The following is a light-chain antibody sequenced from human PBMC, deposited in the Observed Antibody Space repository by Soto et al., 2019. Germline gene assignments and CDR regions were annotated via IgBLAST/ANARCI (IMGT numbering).Light chain of an antibody. Sequence: QSALTQPASVSGSPGQSITISCAGTSNDVGAYDYVSWYQQHPDKAPKFLIYEVANRPSGVSHRFSGSKSGNTASLTISGLQAEDEADYYCSSFTPTSTYVFGTGTKVTVL. CDR1: SNDVGAYDY. CDR3: SSFTPTSTYV. J-gene: IGLJ1*01. V-gene: IGLV2-14*01. CDR2: EVA.